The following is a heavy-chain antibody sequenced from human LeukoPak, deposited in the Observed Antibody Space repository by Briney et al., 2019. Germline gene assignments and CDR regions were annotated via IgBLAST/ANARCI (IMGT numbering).Heavy chain of an antibody. D-gene: IGHD5-18*01. CDR2: ISSSSSTI. CDR1: GFTFSSYS. Sequence: PGGSLRLSCAASGFTFSSYSMNWVRQAPGKGLEWVSYISSSSSTIYYADSVKGRFTISRDNSKNTLYLQMNSLRAEDTAVYYCAKDLVDTAMVTDYWGQGTLVTVSS. V-gene: IGHV3-48*01. J-gene: IGHJ4*02. CDR3: AKDLVDTAMVTDY.